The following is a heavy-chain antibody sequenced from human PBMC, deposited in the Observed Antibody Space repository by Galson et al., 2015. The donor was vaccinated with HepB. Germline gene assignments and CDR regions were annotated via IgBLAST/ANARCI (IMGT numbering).Heavy chain of an antibody. CDR3: ARWSYRAGLISGGYFFDY. V-gene: IGHV1-3*01. Sequence: SVKVSCKASGYTFLSYAIHWVRQAPGQRLEWMGWINAGNGNTKYSQRFQDRVTITEDTSATTSYMELSSLRSEDTAVYYCARWSYRAGLISGGYFFDYWGQGTLVTVPS. D-gene: IGHD3-16*02. J-gene: IGHJ4*02. CDR1: GYTFLSYA. CDR2: INAGNGNT.